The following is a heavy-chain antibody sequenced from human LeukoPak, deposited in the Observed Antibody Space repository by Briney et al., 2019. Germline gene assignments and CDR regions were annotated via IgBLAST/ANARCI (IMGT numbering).Heavy chain of an antibody. CDR1: GGSVSSGSYY. CDR2: IYYSGST. J-gene: IGHJ4*02. V-gene: IGHV4-61*01. Sequence: PSETLSLTCTVSGGSVSSGSYYWSWIRQPPGKGLGWIGYIYYSGSTNYNPSLKSRVTISVDTSKNQFSLRLSSVTAADTAVYYCARGISMVRGVMDYFDYWGQGTLVTVSS. CDR3: ARGISMVRGVMDYFDY. D-gene: IGHD3-10*01.